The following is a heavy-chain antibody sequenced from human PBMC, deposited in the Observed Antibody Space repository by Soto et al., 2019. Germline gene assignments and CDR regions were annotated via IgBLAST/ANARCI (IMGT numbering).Heavy chain of an antibody. D-gene: IGHD5-12*01. CDR2: ISSDGADT. Sequence: PGGSLRLSCSASGFIFRSYAMHWARQAPGKGLEHVSVISSDGADTYYVDSVKGRFTISRDNSKNTVYLQMTRLRSEDTAVYYCVKAGYNVYDSGSDIWGQGTKVTVSS. CDR1: GFIFRSYA. CDR3: VKAGYNVYDSGSDI. V-gene: IGHV3-64D*06. J-gene: IGHJ3*02.